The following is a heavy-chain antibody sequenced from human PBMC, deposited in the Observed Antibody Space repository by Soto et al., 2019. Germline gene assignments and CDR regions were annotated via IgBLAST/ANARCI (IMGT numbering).Heavy chain of an antibody. CDR1: GGSISSSSYY. CDR3: ARRRRLRGYYYGMDV. J-gene: IGHJ6*02. Sequence: SETLSLTCTVSGGSISSSSYYWGWIRQPPGKGLEWIGEINHSGSTNYNPSLKSRVTISVDTSKNQFSLKLSSVTAADTAVYYCARRRRLRGYYYGMDVWGQGTTVTVS. CDR2: INHSGST. V-gene: IGHV4-39*07. D-gene: IGHD2-15*01.